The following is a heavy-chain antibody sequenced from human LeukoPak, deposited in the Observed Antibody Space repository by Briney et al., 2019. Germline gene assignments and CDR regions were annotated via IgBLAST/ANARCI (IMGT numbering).Heavy chain of an antibody. V-gene: IGHV3-23*01. CDR3: ARDLPYYYGSGSGRWFDP. J-gene: IGHJ5*02. CDR2: ISASGYST. D-gene: IGHD3-10*01. Sequence: GGSLRLSCAASGFTFSSFAMGWVRQAPGKGLEWVSPISASGYSTNYADSVKGRFTISSDNSKNTLYLQMNSLRAEDTAVYYCARDLPYYYGSGSGRWFDPWGQGTLVTVSS. CDR1: GFTFSSFA.